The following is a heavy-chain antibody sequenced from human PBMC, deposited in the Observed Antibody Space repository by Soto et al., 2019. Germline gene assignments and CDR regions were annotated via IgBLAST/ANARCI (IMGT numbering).Heavy chain of an antibody. CDR1: GYTFTSYA. V-gene: IGHV1-3*01. CDR3: AVTYQLLLVVYYGMDV. J-gene: IGHJ6*02. D-gene: IGHD2-2*01. Sequence: QVQLVQSGAEVKKPGASVKVSCKASGYTFTSYAMHWVRQAPGQRLEWMGWINAGNGNTKYSQKFQGRVTITRDTSASTAYMELSSLRSEDTAVYYCAVTYQLLLVVYYGMDVWGQGTTVTVSS. CDR2: INAGNGNT.